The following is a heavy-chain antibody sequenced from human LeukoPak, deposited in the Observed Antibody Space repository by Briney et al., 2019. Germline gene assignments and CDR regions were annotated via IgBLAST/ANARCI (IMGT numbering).Heavy chain of an antibody. V-gene: IGHV3-48*03. J-gene: IGHJ6*02. CDR1: GFTFSSYE. CDR3: ARDTNYYDSSGYYREYGDV. CDR2: ISSSSSTI. D-gene: IGHD3-22*01. Sequence: GGSLRLSCAASGFTFSSYEMNWVRQAPGKGLEWVSYISSSSSTIYYADSVKGRFTISRDNAKNSLYLQMNSLRAEDTAVYYCARDTNYYDSSGYYREYGDVWGQGTTVTVSS.